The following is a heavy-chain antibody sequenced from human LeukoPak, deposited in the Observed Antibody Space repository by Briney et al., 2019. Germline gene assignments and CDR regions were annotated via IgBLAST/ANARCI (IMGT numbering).Heavy chain of an antibody. D-gene: IGHD4-11*01. J-gene: IGHJ4*02. Sequence: PSETLSLTRTVSGGSISRDYWSWIRQPPGKGLEWIGYIYYTGRTDYNPSLKSRVTISVGTSKNQFSLKLSSVTAADTAVYYCARTTLRVAEGFDYWGQGTLVTVSS. CDR1: GGSISRDY. CDR3: ARTTLRVAEGFDY. V-gene: IGHV4-59*01. CDR2: IYYTGRT.